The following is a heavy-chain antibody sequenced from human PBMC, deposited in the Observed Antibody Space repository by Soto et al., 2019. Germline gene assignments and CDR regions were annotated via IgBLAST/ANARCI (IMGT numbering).Heavy chain of an antibody. J-gene: IGHJ4*02. V-gene: IGHV1-46*01. CDR2: INPTGGST. CDR3: ARDLAAADY. CDR1: GYTFTNYY. Sequence: QVQLVQSGAEVKKPGASVKVSCKASGYTFTNYYIHWVRQAPGQGLEWRGIINPTGGSTNYAQKAQCRVTLTMDTSTSTVYRELSSLRFEDTAVYYCARDLAAADYWGQGTLVTVSS. D-gene: IGHD6-13*01.